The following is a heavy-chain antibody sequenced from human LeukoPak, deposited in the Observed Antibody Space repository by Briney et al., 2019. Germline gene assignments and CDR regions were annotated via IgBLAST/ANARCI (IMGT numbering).Heavy chain of an antibody. V-gene: IGHV3-21*01. CDR2: ISGSGAGT. CDR1: GFTFSSYG. CDR3: AREDDWNYEDY. Sequence: GGSLRLSCAASGFTFSSYGMTWVRQAPGKGLEWVSTISGSGAGTYYADSVKGRFTISRDNAKNSLYLQMNSLRAEDTAIYFCAREDDWNYEDYWGQGTLVTVSS. D-gene: IGHD1-7*01. J-gene: IGHJ4*02.